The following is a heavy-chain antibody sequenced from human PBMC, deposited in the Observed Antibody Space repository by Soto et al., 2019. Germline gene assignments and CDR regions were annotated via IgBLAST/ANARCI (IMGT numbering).Heavy chain of an antibody. CDR2: IYDTGISGYTPST. Sequence: SETLSLTCTVSGGSITSSYWSWIRRPPGKGLEWIAYIYDTGISGYTPSTSYNPSLKSRVTMSVDTSKSQFSLKLTSVTAADTAVYYCARGEDAFFYHGLDVWGQGITVTVSS. V-gene: IGHV4-59*01. J-gene: IGHJ6*02. CDR3: ARGEDAFFYHGLDV. CDR1: GGSITSSY.